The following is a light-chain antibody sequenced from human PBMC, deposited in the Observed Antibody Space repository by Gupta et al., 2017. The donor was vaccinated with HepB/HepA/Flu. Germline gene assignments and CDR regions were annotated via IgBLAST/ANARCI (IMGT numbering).Light chain of an antibody. CDR2: DVS. CDR1: SSDVGGYNY. V-gene: IGLV2-11*01. J-gene: IGLJ2*01. CDR3: CSYAGSYDVV. Sequence: QSALTQPRSVSGSPGQSVTISCTGTSSDVGGYNYVSWYHQHPGKAPKLMIYDVSKRPSGVPDRFSGSKSGNTASLTISGLQAEEEADYYCCSYAGSYDVVFGGGTKLTVL.